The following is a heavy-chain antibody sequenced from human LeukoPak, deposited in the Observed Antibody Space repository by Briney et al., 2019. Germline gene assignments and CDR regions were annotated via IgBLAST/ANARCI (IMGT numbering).Heavy chain of an antibody. CDR3: ARHVVVTAIRMNWFDP. V-gene: IGHV4-61*02. CDR1: GASINSGTYY. Sequence: SSQTLSLTCTVSGASINSGTYYWSWIRQPAGKGLEWIGRFYISGSTNYNPSLESRVTMSVDTSKNQVFLKVNSVTAADTAVYYCARHVVVTAIRMNWFDPWGQGTLVTVSS. D-gene: IGHD2-21*02. CDR2: FYISGST. J-gene: IGHJ5*02.